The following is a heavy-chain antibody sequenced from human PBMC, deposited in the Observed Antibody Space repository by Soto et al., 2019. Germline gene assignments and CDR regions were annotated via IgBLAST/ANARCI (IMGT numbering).Heavy chain of an antibody. Sequence: PGESLKISCKGSGYSFTSYWIGWVRQMPEKGLEWMGIIYPGDSDTRYSPSFQGQVTISADKSISTAYLQWSSLKASDTAMYYCASRYCSSTSCPPGYGMDVWGQGTTVTVSS. CDR2: IYPGDSDT. V-gene: IGHV5-51*01. CDR1: GYSFTSYW. J-gene: IGHJ6*02. D-gene: IGHD2-2*01. CDR3: ASRYCSSTSCPPGYGMDV.